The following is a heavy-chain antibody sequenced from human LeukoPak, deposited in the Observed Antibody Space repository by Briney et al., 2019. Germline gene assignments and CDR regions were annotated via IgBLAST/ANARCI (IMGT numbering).Heavy chain of an antibody. CDR2: ISPNSGGT. Sequence: ASVKVSCKASGYTFTGYYMYWVRQAPGQGLEWMGWISPNSGGTNFAQKFQGRVTMTRDTSISTAFMELSGLRSDDTAVYYCAREGGFGSSWYPHWGQGTLVTVSS. V-gene: IGHV1-2*02. D-gene: IGHD6-13*01. CDR3: AREGGFGSSWYPH. J-gene: IGHJ4*02. CDR1: GYTFTGYY.